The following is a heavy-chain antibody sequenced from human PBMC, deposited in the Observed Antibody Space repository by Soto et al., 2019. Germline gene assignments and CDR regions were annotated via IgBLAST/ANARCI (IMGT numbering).Heavy chain of an antibody. CDR2: IYYSGST. J-gene: IGHJ5*02. Sequence: QLQLQESGPGLVKPSETLSLTCTVSGGSISSSSYYWGWIRQPPGKGLEWIGSIYYSGSTYYNPSLKSRVTISVDTSKNQFSLKLSSVTAADTAVYYCARHSDILTGYYSSWFDPWGQGTLVTVSS. V-gene: IGHV4-39*01. D-gene: IGHD3-9*01. CDR1: GGSISSSSYY. CDR3: ARHSDILTGYYSSWFDP.